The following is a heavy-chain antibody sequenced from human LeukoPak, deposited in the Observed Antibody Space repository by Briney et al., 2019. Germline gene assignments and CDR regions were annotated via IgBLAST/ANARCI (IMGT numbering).Heavy chain of an antibody. CDR3: SKGLYDSSGYYPTPDY. CDR2: VSGSGGST. V-gene: IGHV3-23*01. J-gene: IGHJ4*02. D-gene: IGHD3-22*01. CDR1: GFTFSSYG. Sequence: GGSLRLSCAASGFTFSSYGMSWVRQAPGKGLEWVSAVSGSGGSTHYADSVKGRFTISRDNSKNTLYLQMNSLRAEDTAVYYCSKGLYDSSGYYPTPDYWGQGTLVTVSS.